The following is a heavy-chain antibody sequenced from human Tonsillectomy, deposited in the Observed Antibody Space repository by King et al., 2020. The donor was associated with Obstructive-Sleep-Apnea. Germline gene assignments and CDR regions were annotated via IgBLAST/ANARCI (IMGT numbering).Heavy chain of an antibody. V-gene: IGHV3-30*04. CDR2: ISDDGGKE. J-gene: IGHJ4*02. Sequence: VQLVESGGGVVQPGRSLRLSCAASGFTFSDYSMHWARQAPGKGLEWGAFISDDGGKEYYADSVKGRLTSSRDNSKNTLYLQMNSLRGEDTAVYYCARDGGRSGWYGAFDYWGQGTLVTVSS. D-gene: IGHD6-19*01. CDR1: GFTFSDYS. CDR3: ARDGGRSGWYGAFDY.